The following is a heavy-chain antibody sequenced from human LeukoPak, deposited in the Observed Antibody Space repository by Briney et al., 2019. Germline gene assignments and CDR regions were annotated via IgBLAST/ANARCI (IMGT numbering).Heavy chain of an antibody. V-gene: IGHV3-15*01. CDR2: IKLTSDGGPS. CDR3: TTDPPGPY. J-gene: IGHJ4*02. Sequence: GGSLRFSCAASGFTFSNEWMGWVRQAPGKGLEWVGRIKLTSDGGPSDYAAPVRGRFIVSRDDSQNTLYLQMNSLKTEDTGFYYCTTDPPGPYWGQGTLVTVSS. CDR1: GFTFSNEW.